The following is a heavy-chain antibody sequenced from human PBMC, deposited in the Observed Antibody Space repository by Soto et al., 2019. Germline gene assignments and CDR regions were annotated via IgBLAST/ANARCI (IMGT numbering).Heavy chain of an antibody. CDR3: AKDSDYYYYAMDV. CDR1: GYTFTSYA. Sequence: QVQLVQSGAEMKKPGASVKVSCKASGYTFTSYAIHWVRQAPGQTPEWMWWINAGNGNTKYSEKFQGRVTITRDISASTASMELISLISEDTAVYYWAKDSDYYYYAMDVWGQGATVTVSS. V-gene: IGHV1-3*01. CDR2: INAGNGNT. J-gene: IGHJ6*02.